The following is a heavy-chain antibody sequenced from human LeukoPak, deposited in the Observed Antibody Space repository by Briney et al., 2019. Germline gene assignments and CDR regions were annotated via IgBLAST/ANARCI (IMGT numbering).Heavy chain of an antibody. D-gene: IGHD6-19*01. Sequence: NPSQTLSLTCTVSGGSISSGGYYWSWIRQHPGKGLEWIGYIYYSGSTNYNPSLKSRVTISVDTSKNQFSLKLSSVTAADTAVYYCATTENSSGWFGYWGQGTLVTVSS. CDR3: ATTENSSGWFGY. CDR2: IYYSGST. V-gene: IGHV4-31*02. CDR1: GGSISSGGYY. J-gene: IGHJ4*02.